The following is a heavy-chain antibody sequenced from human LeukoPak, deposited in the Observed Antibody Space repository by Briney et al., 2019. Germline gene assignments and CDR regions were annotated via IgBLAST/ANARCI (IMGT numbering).Heavy chain of an antibody. CDR3: AFFPKPLRYFDWFNPGSLDWFDP. D-gene: IGHD3-9*01. J-gene: IGHJ5*02. CDR2: MNPNSGNT. Sequence: GASVKVSCKASGYTFTSYDINWVRQATGQGLEWMGWMNPNSGNTGYAQKFQGRVTMTRNTSISTAYMELSSLRSEDTAVYYCAFFPKPLRYFDWFNPGSLDWFDPWGQGTLVTVSS. CDR1: GYTFTSYD. V-gene: IGHV1-8*01.